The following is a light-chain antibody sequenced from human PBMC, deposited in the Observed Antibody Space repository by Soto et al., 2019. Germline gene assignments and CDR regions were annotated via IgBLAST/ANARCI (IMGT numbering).Light chain of an antibody. CDR1: QSISSY. CDR3: QQSYSTT. Sequence: DIQMTQSPSSLSASVGDRVTITCRASQSISSYLNWYQQKPGKAPKLLIYAASSLQSGVPSRFSGSGSGTDFTLTISSLQPEDFATYYCQQSYSTTFVQGTKVEIK. CDR2: AAS. V-gene: IGKV1-39*01. J-gene: IGKJ1*01.